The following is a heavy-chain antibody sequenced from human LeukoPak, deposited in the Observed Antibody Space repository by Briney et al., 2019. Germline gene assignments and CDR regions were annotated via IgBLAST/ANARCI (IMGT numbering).Heavy chain of an antibody. CDR1: GGSISSGDYY. CDR2: INHSGST. D-gene: IGHD2-15*01. V-gene: IGHV4-39*07. Sequence: SETLSLTCTVSGGSISSGDYYWTWIRQPPGKGLEWIGEINHSGSTNYNPSLKSRVTISVDTSKNQFSLKLSSVTAADTAVYYCATGYCSGGSCYFDYWGQGTLVTVSS. CDR3: ATGYCSGGSCYFDY. J-gene: IGHJ4*02.